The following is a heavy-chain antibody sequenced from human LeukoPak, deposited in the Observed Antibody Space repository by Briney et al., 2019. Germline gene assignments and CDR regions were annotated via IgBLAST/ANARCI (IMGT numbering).Heavy chain of an antibody. CDR3: ARGRYGDYCFDL. D-gene: IGHD4-17*01. CDR1: AGSISSSVYY. V-gene: IGHV4-39*07. CDR2: IYYDGRT. Sequence: PSETLSLTCTVSAGSISSSVYYWGWIRQPPGKGLEWIGTIYYDGRTSYNPSLKSRVTMSIDTSKKQLSLKLISATAADTAVYYCARGRYGDYCFDLWGRGTLVTVSS. J-gene: IGHJ2*01.